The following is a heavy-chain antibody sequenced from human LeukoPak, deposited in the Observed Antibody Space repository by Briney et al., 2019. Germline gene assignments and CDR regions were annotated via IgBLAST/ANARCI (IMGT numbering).Heavy chain of an antibody. CDR2: IYYSGST. CDR1: GGSISSSDYY. D-gene: IGHD5-18*01. Sequence: SETLSLTCSVSGGSISSSDYYWSWIRQYPGKGLEWIEYIYYSGSTDYNPSLRSRVTISVDTSKSQFSLKLSSVTAADTAVYYCASGRGLYSFYAFDIWGQGTMVTVSS. V-gene: IGHV4-61*08. CDR3: ASGRGLYSFYAFDI. J-gene: IGHJ3*02.